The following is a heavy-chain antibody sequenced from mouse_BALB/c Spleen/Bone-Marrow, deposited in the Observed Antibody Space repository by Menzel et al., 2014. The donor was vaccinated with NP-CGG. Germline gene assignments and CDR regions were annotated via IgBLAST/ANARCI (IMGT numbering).Heavy chain of an antibody. Sequence: EVHLAESGGGLVKPGGSLKLSCAASGFTFSSYAMSWVRQSPEKRLEWVAEISSGGSYTYYPDTVTGRFTISRDNAKNTLYLEMSSLRSEDTAMYYCAREGLRRRAAMDYWGQGTSVTVSS. D-gene: IGHD2-4*01. CDR3: AREGLRRRAAMDY. CDR1: GFTFSSYA. CDR2: ISSGGSYT. V-gene: IGHV5-9-4*01. J-gene: IGHJ4*01.